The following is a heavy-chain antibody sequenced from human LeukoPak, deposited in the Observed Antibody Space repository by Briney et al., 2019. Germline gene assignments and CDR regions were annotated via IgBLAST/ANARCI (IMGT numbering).Heavy chain of an antibody. CDR1: GYTFTSYS. J-gene: IGHJ4*01. D-gene: IGHD4-17*01. CDR3: ARDNYGDYSEYYFDY. CDR2: ISAYNGNT. Sequence: ASVKVSCKASGYTFTSYSISWVRQAPGQGLEWMGWISAYNGNTNYAQKLQGRVTMTTDTSTSTAYMELRSLRSDDTAVYYCARDNYGDYSEYYFDYWGQGTLVTVSS. V-gene: IGHV1-18*01.